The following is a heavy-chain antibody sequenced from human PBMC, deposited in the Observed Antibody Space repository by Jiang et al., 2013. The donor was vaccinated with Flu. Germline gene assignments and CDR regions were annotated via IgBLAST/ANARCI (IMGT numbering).Heavy chain of an antibody. CDR1: GGFISRSTYY. CDR3: AISSPAFDF. J-gene: IGHJ4*02. V-gene: IGHV4-39*01. D-gene: IGHD2/OR15-2a*01. CDR2: IYYTGST. Sequence: GSGLVKPSETLSLTCTVSGGFISRSTYYWGWVRQLPGKGLEWIGSIYYTGSTYYNPSLKSRVTISVDTSKNQFSLKLSSMTATDTAVFYCAISSPAFDFWGQGSLVTV.